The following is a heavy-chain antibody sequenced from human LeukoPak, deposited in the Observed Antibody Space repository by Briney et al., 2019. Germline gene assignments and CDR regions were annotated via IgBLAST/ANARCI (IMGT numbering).Heavy chain of an antibody. J-gene: IGHJ3*02. Sequence: PGGSLRLSCAASGFTFSRYAMHWVCQAPGKGLEWVSAISGSGGSTYYADSVKGRFTISRDNSKNTLYLQMNSLRAEDTAVYYCAKSHLVQLERPSDAFDIWGQGTMVTVSS. D-gene: IGHD1-1*01. CDR2: ISGSGGST. V-gene: IGHV3-23*01. CDR3: AKSHLVQLERPSDAFDI. CDR1: GFTFSRYA.